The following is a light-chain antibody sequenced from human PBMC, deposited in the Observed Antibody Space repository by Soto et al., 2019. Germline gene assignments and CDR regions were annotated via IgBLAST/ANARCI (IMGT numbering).Light chain of an antibody. J-gene: IGKJ5*01. CDR3: QQYRSVPIT. CDR1: QSFSSSY. V-gene: IGKV3-20*01. Sequence: EIVLTQSPGTLSLSPGERATLSCRASQSFSSSYLAWYQQKLGQAPRLLIYGASSRSTGVPDRLSDSGSGKDFTQTLSRREPEQCAQYYSQQYRSVPITLGQGTRLEIK. CDR2: GAS.